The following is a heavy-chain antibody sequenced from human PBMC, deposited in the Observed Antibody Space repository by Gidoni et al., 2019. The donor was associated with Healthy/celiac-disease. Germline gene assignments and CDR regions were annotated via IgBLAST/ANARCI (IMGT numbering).Heavy chain of an antibody. CDR3: ARDGGYDSYYYYYGMDV. J-gene: IGHJ6*02. CDR2: ISSSSSYI. V-gene: IGHV3-21*01. CDR1: GFPFSSYS. D-gene: IGHD5-12*01. Sequence: EVQLVESGGGLVKPGGSLRLSCAPSGFPFSSYSMNWVRQAPGKGLEWVSSISSSSSYIYYADSVKGRFTISRDNAKNSLYLQMNSLRAEDTAVYYCARDGGYDSYYYYYGMDVWGQGTTVTVSS.